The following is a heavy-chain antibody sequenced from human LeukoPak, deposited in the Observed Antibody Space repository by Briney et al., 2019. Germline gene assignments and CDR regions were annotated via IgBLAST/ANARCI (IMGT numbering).Heavy chain of an antibody. Sequence: GESLRLSCAASGFTFTDYWMSWVRQAPGKGLEWVANIKRDGSKKYYVDSVKGRFTISRDNAKNSLYLQMNSLRTEDTAVYYCARGRGSWYGVYFDYWGQGTLVTVSS. D-gene: IGHD6-13*01. J-gene: IGHJ4*02. CDR3: ARGRGSWYGVYFDY. CDR1: GFTFTDYW. CDR2: IKRDGSKK. V-gene: IGHV3-7*01.